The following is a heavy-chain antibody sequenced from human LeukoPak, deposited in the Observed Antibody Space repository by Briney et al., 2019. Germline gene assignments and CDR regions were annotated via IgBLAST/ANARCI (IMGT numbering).Heavy chain of an antibody. V-gene: IGHV3-23*01. D-gene: IGHD6-13*01. CDR3: ATRGYSSSWYNFDY. CDR1: GFTFSSYA. J-gene: IGHJ4*02. Sequence: PGGSLRLSCAASGFTFSSYAMSWVRQAPGKGLEWVSAISGSGGSTYYADSVKGRFTISRDNSKNTLYLQMNSLRAEDTAVYYCATRGYSSSWYNFDYWGQGTLVTVSS. CDR2: ISGSGGST.